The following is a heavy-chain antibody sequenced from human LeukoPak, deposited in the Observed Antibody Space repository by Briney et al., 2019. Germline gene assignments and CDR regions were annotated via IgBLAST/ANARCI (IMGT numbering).Heavy chain of an antibody. CDR1: GFTFSSYA. Sequence: GGPLRLSCAASGFTFSSYAMSWVRQAPGKGLKWVSAISGSGGSTYYADSVKGRFTISRDNSKNTLYLQMNSLRAEDTAVYYCAKGGIVATMLGWFDPWGQGTLVTVSS. D-gene: IGHD5-12*01. J-gene: IGHJ5*02. CDR3: AKGGIVATMLGWFDP. CDR2: ISGSGGST. V-gene: IGHV3-23*01.